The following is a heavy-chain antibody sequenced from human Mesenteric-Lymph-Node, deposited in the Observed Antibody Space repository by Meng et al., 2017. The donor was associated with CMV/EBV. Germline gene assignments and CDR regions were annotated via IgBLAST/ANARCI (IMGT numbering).Heavy chain of an antibody. CDR1: GFPFSDYY. CDR3: AKARGIDDY. Sequence: GGSLRLSCAASGFPFSDYYMTWIRQAPGKGLEWISYISSSGSSTYYSDSVKGRFTVSRDNAKNSLFLQMNSLRADDTAIYYCAKARGIDDYWGQGTLVTVSS. D-gene: IGHD1-26*01. CDR2: ISSSGSST. V-gene: IGHV3-11*01. J-gene: IGHJ4*02.